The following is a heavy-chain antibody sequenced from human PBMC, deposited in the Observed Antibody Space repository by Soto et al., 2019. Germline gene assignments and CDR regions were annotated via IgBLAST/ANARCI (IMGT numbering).Heavy chain of an antibody. Sequence: PGGSLRLSCAASGFTFINYWMHWVRQAPGKGLEWASRINSDGSDTRYADSVQGRFTISRDNAKNTLYLHMNSLRAEDTAFYYCARDKSGPADYWGQGTLVTVSS. CDR2: INSDGSDT. CDR1: GFTFINYW. CDR3: ARDKSGPADY. V-gene: IGHV3-74*01. D-gene: IGHD3-3*01. J-gene: IGHJ4*02.